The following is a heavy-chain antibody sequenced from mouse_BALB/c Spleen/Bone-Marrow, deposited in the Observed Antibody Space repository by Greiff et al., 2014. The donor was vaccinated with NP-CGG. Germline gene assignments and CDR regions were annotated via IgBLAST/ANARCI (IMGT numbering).Heavy chain of an antibody. D-gene: IGHD2-14*01. CDR2: IDPSDSET. V-gene: IGHV1-61*01. J-gene: IGHJ2*01. Sequence: QVQLKESGAELVRPGASVKXXXXXSGXTFTSYWMNWVKQRPGQGXEWIGMIDPSDSETHYNQMFKDKATLTVDKSSSTAYMQLSSLTSEDSAVYYCARGTYYRYDVGYWGQGTTLTVSS. CDR1: GXTFTSYW. CDR3: ARGTYYRYDVGY.